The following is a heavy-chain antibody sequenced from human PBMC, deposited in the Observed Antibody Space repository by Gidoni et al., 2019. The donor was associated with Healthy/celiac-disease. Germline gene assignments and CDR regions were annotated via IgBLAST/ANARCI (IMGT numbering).Heavy chain of an antibody. CDR1: GFTFSRYS. J-gene: IGHJ6*02. D-gene: IGHD3-10*01. CDR3: ARDEGPHNSGSLDYYYGMDV. V-gene: IGHV3-21*01. CDR2: ISSSSSYI. Sequence: EVQLVESGGGLVTPGGSLRLSCASSGFTFSRYSMNWVRQAPGKGLGWVSSISSSSSYIDYADSVKGRFTISRDNAKNSLYLQMNSLRAEDTAVYYCARDEGPHNSGSLDYYYGMDVWGQGTTVTVSS.